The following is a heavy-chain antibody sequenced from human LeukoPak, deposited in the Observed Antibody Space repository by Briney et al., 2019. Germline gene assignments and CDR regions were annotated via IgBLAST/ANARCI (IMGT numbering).Heavy chain of an antibody. CDR2: INHSGST. Sequence: SETLSLTCAVYGGSFSGYYWSWIRQPPGKGLEWIGEINHSGSTNYNPSLKSRVTISVDTSKNQFSLKLSPVTAADTAVYYCARRIAALGYWGQGTLVTVSS. CDR3: ARRIAALGY. D-gene: IGHD6-6*01. CDR1: GGSFSGYY. V-gene: IGHV4-34*01. J-gene: IGHJ4*02.